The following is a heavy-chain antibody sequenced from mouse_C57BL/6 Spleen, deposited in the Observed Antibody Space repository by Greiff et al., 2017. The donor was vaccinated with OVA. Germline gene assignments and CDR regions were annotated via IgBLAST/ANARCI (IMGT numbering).Heavy chain of an antibody. V-gene: IGHV3-6*01. CDR2: ISYEGSN. D-gene: IGHD1-1*01. J-gene: IGHJ3*01. Sequence: EVKLMESGPGLVKPSQSLSLTCSVTGYSITSGYFWYWIRQLPGNKLEWMGFISYEGSNNYNPTLKNRISITRDTSKNQFFLKLNSVTTEDTATYYCAREGDYYGSSYEEFAYWGQGTLVTVSA. CDR3: AREGDYYGSSYEEFAY. CDR1: GYSITSGYF.